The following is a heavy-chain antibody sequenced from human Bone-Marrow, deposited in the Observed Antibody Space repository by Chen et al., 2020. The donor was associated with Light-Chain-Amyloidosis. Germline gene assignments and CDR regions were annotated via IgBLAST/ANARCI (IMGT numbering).Heavy chain of an antibody. CDR2: IYYSGST. J-gene: IGHJ6*03. CDR3: ARLYCSGGSCRYYYYYMDV. V-gene: IGHV4-39*01. CDR1: GGSISSSSYY. Sequence: QLQLQESGPGLVKPSETLSLTCTVSGGSISSSSYYWGWIRQPPGKGLEWIGSIYYSGSTYYNPSLKSRVTISVDTSKNQFSLKLSSVTAAVTAVYYCARLYCSGGSCRYYYYYMDVWGKGTTVTVSS. D-gene: IGHD2-15*01.